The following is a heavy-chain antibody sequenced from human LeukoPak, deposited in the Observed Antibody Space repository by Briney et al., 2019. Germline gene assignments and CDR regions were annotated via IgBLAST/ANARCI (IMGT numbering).Heavy chain of an antibody. CDR1: GFTLGSHN. J-gene: IGHJ3*02. V-gene: IGHV3-48*01. D-gene: IGHD3-10*01. Sequence: PGGSLRLSCVASGFTLGSHNINWVRQAPGKGLEWVSHISSSGSITYYGDSVKGRITISRDNAKNSVSLYMNSLRAEDSAVYYCARPGITAFDIWGQGTMVTVSS. CDR3: ARPGITAFDI. CDR2: ISSSGSIT.